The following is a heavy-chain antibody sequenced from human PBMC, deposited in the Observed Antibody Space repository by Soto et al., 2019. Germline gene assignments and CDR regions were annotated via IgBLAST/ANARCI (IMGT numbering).Heavy chain of an antibody. Sequence: QVQLVESGAEVKKPGASVTVSCKASGYTFTSYYLHWVRQAPGQGLEWMGKINPSGGTTSYAQKFQGRVTMTRDTSTSTVYMELSSLRSEDTAVYYCVRGDYYDSSGYYGDPPYFDYWGQGTLVTV. CDR1: GYTFTSYY. V-gene: IGHV1-46*01. CDR2: INPSGGTT. CDR3: VRGDYYDSSGYYGDPPYFDY. D-gene: IGHD3-22*01. J-gene: IGHJ4*02.